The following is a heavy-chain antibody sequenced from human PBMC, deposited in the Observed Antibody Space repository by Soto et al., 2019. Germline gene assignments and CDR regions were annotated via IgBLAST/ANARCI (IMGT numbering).Heavy chain of an antibody. CDR2: ISSNGGST. J-gene: IGHJ4*02. V-gene: IGHV3-64*01. CDR3: ARAMVTGGLFDY. Sequence: GGSRRRSWAASGFTFSSYAMHWVRQAPGKGLEYVSAISSNGGSTYYANSVKGRFTISRDNSKNTLYLQMGSLRAEDMAVYYCARAMVTGGLFDYWGQGTLVTVSS. D-gene: IGHD5-18*01. CDR1: GFTFSSYA.